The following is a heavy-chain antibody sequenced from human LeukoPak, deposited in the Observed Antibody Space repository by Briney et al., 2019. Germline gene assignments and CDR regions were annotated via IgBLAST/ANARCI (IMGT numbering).Heavy chain of an antibody. Sequence: PSETLSLTCTVSGGSISSYYWSWIRQPPGKGLEWIGYIYYSGSTNYNPSLKSRVTISVDTSKNQFSLKLSSVTAADTAVYYCARISWYWAFGYWGQGTLVTVSS. V-gene: IGHV4-59*01. CDR2: IYYSGST. J-gene: IGHJ4*02. CDR3: ARISWYWAFGY. CDR1: GGSISSYY. D-gene: IGHD6-13*01.